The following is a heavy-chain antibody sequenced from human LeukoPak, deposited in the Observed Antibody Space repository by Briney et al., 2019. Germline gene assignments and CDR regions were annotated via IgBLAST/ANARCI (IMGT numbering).Heavy chain of an antibody. V-gene: IGHV5-51*01. CDR3: ARHRGTIFGMVMYNWFDP. CDR2: IYTVDSDT. Sequence: GESLEISCEASGYSFTSYWIGWVRQMPGKGLEWVALIYTVDSDTRYNPSFQGQVTISADKSINTVYLQWNSLKASDSAMYYCARHRGTIFGMVMYNWFDPWGQGTLVTVSS. CDR1: GYSFTSYW. J-gene: IGHJ5*02. D-gene: IGHD3-3*01.